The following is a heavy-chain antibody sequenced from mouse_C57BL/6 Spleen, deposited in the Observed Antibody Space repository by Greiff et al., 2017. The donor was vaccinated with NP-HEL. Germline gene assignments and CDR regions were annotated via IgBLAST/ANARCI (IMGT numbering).Heavy chain of an antibody. CDR3: ARSNWDGYYFDY. D-gene: IGHD4-1*01. CDR2: INPGSGGT. J-gene: IGHJ2*01. Sequence: QVQLQQSGAELVRPGTSVKVSCKASGYAFTNYLIEWVKQRPGQGLEWIGVINPGSGGTNYNEKFKGKATLTADKSSSTAYMQLSSLTSEDSAVYFCARSNWDGYYFDYWGQGTTLTVSS. V-gene: IGHV1-54*01. CDR1: GYAFTNYL.